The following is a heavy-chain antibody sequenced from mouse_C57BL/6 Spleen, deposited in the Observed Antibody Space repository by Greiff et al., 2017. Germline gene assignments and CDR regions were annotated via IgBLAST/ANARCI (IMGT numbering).Heavy chain of an antibody. CDR1: GFTFTDYY. V-gene: IGHV7-3*01. D-gene: IGHD2-3*01. CDR2: IRNKANGYTT. Sequence: EVMLVESGGGLVQPGGSLSLSCAASGFTFTDYYMSWVRQPPGKALEWLGFIRNKANGYTTEYSASVKGRFTISRDNSQSILYLQMNALRAEDSATYYGARDEGYDGYYPCAMDYWGQGTSVTVSS. J-gene: IGHJ4*01. CDR3: ARDEGYDGYYPCAMDY.